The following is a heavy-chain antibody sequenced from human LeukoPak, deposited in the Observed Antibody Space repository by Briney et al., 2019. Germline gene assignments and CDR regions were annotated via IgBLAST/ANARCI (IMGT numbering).Heavy chain of an antibody. CDR2: MYYSGSGST. Sequence: PSETLSLTCTVSGAPISTYCWSWLRQPPGKGLEWIGYMYYSGSGSTNYNPSLESRVSISVDASKNQFSLKLYSVTAADTAVYYCALSLYGQIDYWGQGTLVAVSS. J-gene: IGHJ4*02. D-gene: IGHD2-8*01. CDR3: ALSLYGQIDY. V-gene: IGHV4-59*08. CDR1: GAPISTYC.